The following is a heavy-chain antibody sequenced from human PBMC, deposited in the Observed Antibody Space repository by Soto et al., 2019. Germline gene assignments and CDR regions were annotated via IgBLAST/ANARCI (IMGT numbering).Heavy chain of an antibody. CDR1: GGTFSSYT. Sequence: GASVKVSCKASGGTFSSYTISWVRQAPGQGLEWMGRIIPILGIADSVEGRFTISRDNSKSTVYLQMNSLRAEDTAIYYCAKDTYYYDSSGYYVFDYWGQGALVTVSS. D-gene: IGHD3-22*01. CDR3: AKDTYYYDSSGYYVFDY. CDR2: IIPILGIA. J-gene: IGHJ4*02. V-gene: IGHV1-69*04.